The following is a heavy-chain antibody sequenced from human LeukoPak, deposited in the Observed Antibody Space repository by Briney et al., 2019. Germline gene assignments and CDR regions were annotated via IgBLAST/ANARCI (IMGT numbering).Heavy chain of an antibody. CDR1: GFTVSSNY. CDR3: ARDYKGPFDY. D-gene: IGHD1-1*01. CDR2: IYSGGST. Sequence: GGSLRLSCAASGFTVSSNYMSWVRQAPGKGLEWVSVIYSGGSTYYADSVKGRFTISRDNSKHTLYLQMNSLRAEDTAVYYCARDYKGPFDYWGQGTLVTVSS. V-gene: IGHV3-53*01. J-gene: IGHJ4*02.